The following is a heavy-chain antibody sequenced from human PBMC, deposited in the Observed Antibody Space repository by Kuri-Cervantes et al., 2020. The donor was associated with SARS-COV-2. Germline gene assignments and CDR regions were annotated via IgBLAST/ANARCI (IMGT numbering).Heavy chain of an antibody. CDR3: ANPGRNDAFDI. J-gene: IGHJ3*02. CDR2: IWFDGSNK. CDR1: GFTFSSYD. V-gene: IGHV3-33*06. Sequence: GESLKISCAASGFTFSSYDMHWVRQAPGKGLEWVSVIWFDGSNKYSADSVKGRFTISRDNAKNMLYLQMNSLRAEDTAVYYCANPGRNDAFDIWGQGTMVTVSS. D-gene: IGHD2-8*02.